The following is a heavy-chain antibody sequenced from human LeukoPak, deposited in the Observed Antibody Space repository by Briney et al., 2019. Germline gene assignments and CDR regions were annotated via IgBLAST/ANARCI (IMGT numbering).Heavy chain of an antibody. CDR3: ARDFGITMMNWFDP. D-gene: IGHD3-22*01. V-gene: IGHV1-2*02. CDR1: GYTFTGYY. Sequence: ASVKVSCKASGYTFTGYYMHWVRQAPGQGLEWMGWINPNSGGTNYAQKFQGRVTMTRDTSISTAYMELSRLRSDDTAVYYCARDFGITMMNWFDPWGQGTLVTVSS. CDR2: INPNSGGT. J-gene: IGHJ5*02.